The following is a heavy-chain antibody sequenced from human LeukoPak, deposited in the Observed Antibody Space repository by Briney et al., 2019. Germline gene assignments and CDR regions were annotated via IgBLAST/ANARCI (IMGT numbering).Heavy chain of an antibody. J-gene: IGHJ4*02. CDR1: GYTFTDYY. V-gene: IGHV1-2*02. D-gene: IGHD6-19*01. CDR3: AREDSSGWYVFDY. CDR2: INPNSGDT. Sequence: ASVKVSCKASGYTFTDYYIHWVRQAPGQGLEWMGWINPNSGDTNYAQKFQGRVTMSRDTSISTAYMELSSLRSEDTAVYYCAREDSSGWYVFDYWGQGTLVTVSS.